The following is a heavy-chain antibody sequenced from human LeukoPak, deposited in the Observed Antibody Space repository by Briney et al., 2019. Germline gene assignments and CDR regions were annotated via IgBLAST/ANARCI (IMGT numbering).Heavy chain of an antibody. J-gene: IGHJ4*02. Sequence: PGGSLRPSCAASGFTFSGYWMSWVRQAPGKGLEWVANIKQDASEIYYVDSVEGRFTISRDNAKNSLYLQMNSLRADDTAVYYCARDKIVGPTTLDHWGQGTLVTVSS. CDR2: IKQDASEI. CDR1: GFTFSGYW. D-gene: IGHD1-26*01. CDR3: ARDKIVGPTTLDH. V-gene: IGHV3-7*01.